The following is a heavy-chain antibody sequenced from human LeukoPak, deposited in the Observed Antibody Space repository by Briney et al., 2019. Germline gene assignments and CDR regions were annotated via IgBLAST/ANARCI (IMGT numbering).Heavy chain of an antibody. CDR2: IIPILGIA. D-gene: IGHD3-10*01. CDR3: ARALNSYYYGSGSYDY. V-gene: IGHV1-69*04. J-gene: IGHJ4*02. CDR1: GGTFSSYA. Sequence: EASVKVSCKASGGTFSSYAISWVRQAPGQGLEWMGRIIPILGIANYAQKFQGRVTITADKSTSTAYMELSSLRSEDTAVYYCARALNSYYYGSGSYDYWGQGTLGTVSS.